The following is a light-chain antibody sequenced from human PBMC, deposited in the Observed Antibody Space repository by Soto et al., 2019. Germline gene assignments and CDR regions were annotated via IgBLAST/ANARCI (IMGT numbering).Light chain of an antibody. CDR1: SGHSDYA. J-gene: IGLJ3*02. V-gene: IGLV4-69*01. CDR2: VTSDGSH. CDR3: QAWGTGGV. Sequence: QTVVTQSPSASASPGASVKLTCTLSSGHSDYAIAWHQQQPEKGPRYLMKVTSDGSHTKGDGIPDRFSGSSSGADRYLTISSLRSDDEADYYCQAWGTGGVFGGGTKPTVL.